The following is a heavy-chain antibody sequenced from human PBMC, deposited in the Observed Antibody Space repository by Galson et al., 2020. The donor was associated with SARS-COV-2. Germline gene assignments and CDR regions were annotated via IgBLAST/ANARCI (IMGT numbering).Heavy chain of an antibody. CDR3: ARGLIAAAGIMDV. CDR2: IYPGHPDT. Sequence: GESLKISCKGSGYSFTSYWIGWVRQMPGKGLEWMGLIYPGHPDTRYSPSFQGQVTISADKSISTAYLQWSSLKASDSAMYYCARGLIAAAGIMDVWGQGTTVTVSS. D-gene: IGHD6-13*01. CDR1: GYSFTSYW. J-gene: IGHJ6*02. V-gene: IGHV5-51*01.